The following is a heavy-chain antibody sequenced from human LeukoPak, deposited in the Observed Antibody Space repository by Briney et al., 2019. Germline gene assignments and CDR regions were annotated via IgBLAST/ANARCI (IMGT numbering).Heavy chain of an antibody. CDR2: INHSGST. J-gene: IGHJ6*03. D-gene: IGHD3-3*01. CDR1: GGSFSGYY. Sequence: SETLSLTCAVYGGSFSGYYWSWIRQPPGKGLEWIGEINHSGSTNYNPSLKSQVTISVDTSKNQFSLKLSSVTAADTAVYYCARSRYYESSMDVWGKGTTVTVSS. CDR3: ARSRYYESSMDV. V-gene: IGHV4-34*01.